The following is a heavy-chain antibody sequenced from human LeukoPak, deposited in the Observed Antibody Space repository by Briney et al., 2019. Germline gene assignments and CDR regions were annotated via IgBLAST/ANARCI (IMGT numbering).Heavy chain of an antibody. Sequence: GGSLRLSCAASGFTVSSNYMSWVRQAPGKGLEWVSVIYSGGSTYYADSVKGRFTISRDNSKNTLYLQMNSLRAEDTAVYYCAPEAYYYGSGSYPRGQGTLVTVSS. CDR2: IYSGGST. D-gene: IGHD3-10*01. J-gene: IGHJ5*02. CDR3: APEAYYYGSGSYP. V-gene: IGHV3-53*01. CDR1: GFTVSSNY.